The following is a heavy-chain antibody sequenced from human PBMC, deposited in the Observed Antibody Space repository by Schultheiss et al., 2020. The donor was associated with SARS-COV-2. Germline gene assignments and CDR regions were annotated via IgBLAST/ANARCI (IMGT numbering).Heavy chain of an antibody. CDR3: ARGYGGNSKYYFDY. V-gene: IGHV3-23*01. CDR1: GFTFSSYG. Sequence: GGSLRLSCAASGFTFSSYGMHWVRQAPGKGLEWVSAISGSGGSTYYADSVKGRFTISRHNSKNTLYLQMNSLRAEDTAVYYCARGYGGNSKYYFDYWGQGTLVTVS. J-gene: IGHJ4*02. D-gene: IGHD4-23*01. CDR2: ISGSGGST.